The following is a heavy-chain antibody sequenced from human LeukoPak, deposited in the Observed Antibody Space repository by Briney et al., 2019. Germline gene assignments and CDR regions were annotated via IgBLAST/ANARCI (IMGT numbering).Heavy chain of an antibody. CDR2: IYSGGLT. CDR1: GFTVSGNY. D-gene: IGHD3-16*01. CDR3: ARARVEPGGIGFFDY. J-gene: IGHJ4*02. Sequence: GGSLRLSCAASGFTVSGNYMSWVRQAPGKGLEWVSVIYSGGLTYYADSVKGRCTISRDNSKNTLSLQMNSLRAEDTAVYYCARARVEPGGIGFFDYWGQGTLVIVSS. V-gene: IGHV3-53*01.